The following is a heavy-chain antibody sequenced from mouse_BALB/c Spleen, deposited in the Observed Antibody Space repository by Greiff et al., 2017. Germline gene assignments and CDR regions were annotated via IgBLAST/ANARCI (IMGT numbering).Heavy chain of an antibody. D-gene: IGHD2-4*01. J-gene: IGHJ3*01. CDR2: IHPSASET. V-gene: IGHV1-61*01. Sequence: QVQLQQPGAELVRPGASVNLSCKASGYSFTSYWMNWVKQRPGQGLEWIGMIHPSASETRLNQKFKDKATLTVDKSTSTAYMQLSSPTSEDSAVYYCAREKEYDYPWFAYWGQETLVTVSA. CDR1: GYSFTSYW. CDR3: AREKEYDYPWFAY.